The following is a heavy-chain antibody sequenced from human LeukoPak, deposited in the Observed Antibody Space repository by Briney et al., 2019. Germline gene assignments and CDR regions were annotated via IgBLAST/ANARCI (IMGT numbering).Heavy chain of an antibody. CDR1: GGSISSYY. CDR2: IYYSGST. V-gene: IGHV4-59*08. D-gene: IGHD6-6*01. Sequence: PSETLSLTCTVSGGSISSYYWSWIRQPPGKGLEWIGYIYYSGSTNYNPSLKSRVTISVDTSKNQFSLKLSSVTAADTAVYYCARLDKYINWFDPWGQGTLVTVSS. CDR3: ARLDKYINWFDP. J-gene: IGHJ5*02.